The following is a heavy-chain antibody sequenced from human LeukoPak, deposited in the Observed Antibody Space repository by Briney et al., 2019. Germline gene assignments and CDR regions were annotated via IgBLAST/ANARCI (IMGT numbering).Heavy chain of an antibody. J-gene: IGHJ4*02. CDR1: GFTFSIYE. CDR3: AREGFDILTGYYDY. Sequence: GGSLRLSCAASGFTFSIYEMNWVRQAPGKGREWVSYISSSGSTIYYADSVKGRFTISRDNAKNSMYMQMNRLRAEDTAVYYCAREGFDILTGYYDYWGQGTLVTVSS. D-gene: IGHD3-9*01. CDR2: ISSSGSTI. V-gene: IGHV3-48*03.